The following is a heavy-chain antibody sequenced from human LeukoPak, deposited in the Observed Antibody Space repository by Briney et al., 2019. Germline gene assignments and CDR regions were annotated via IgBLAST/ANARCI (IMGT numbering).Heavy chain of an antibody. V-gene: IGHV1-18*01. CDR1: GYTFTSYG. D-gene: IGHD6-6*01. Sequence: ASVKVSCKASGYTFTSYGISWVRQAPGQGLEWMGWISAYNGNTNYAQKLQGRVTMTTDTSTSTAYMELRSLRSDDTAVYYCARDLGQLVRFYNWFDPWGQGTLVTVSS. CDR2: ISAYNGNT. J-gene: IGHJ5*02. CDR3: ARDLGQLVRFYNWFDP.